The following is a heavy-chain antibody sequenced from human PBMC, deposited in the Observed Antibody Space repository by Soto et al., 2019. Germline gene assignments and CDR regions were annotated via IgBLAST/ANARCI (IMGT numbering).Heavy chain of an antibody. V-gene: IGHV1-3*01. CDR3: ARGRKGARDYYYYMDV. CDR2: INAGNGDT. D-gene: IGHD6-6*01. CDR1: GYTFTSYA. Sequence: QVQLVQSGAEVKKPGASVKVSCKASGYTFTSYAMHWVRQAPGQRLEWMGWINAGNGDTKYSQKFQGRVTITRDTSASTAYMELSSLISEDTAVYYCARGRKGARDYYYYMDVWGKGTTVTVSS. J-gene: IGHJ6*03.